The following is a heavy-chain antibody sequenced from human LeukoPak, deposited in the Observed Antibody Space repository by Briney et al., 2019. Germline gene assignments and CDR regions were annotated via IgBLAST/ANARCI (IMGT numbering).Heavy chain of an antibody. Sequence: SQTLSLTCAISGGSVSSNSADWNWIRQSPSRGLEWLGRTYYRSKWYNDYAVSVKSRITINPDTSKNQFSLQLNSVTPEDTAVYYCARDGLWFGESGMDVWGQGTTVTVSS. CDR3: ARDGLWFGESGMDV. J-gene: IGHJ6*02. CDR2: TYYRSKWYN. CDR1: GGSVSSNSAD. V-gene: IGHV6-1*01. D-gene: IGHD3-10*01.